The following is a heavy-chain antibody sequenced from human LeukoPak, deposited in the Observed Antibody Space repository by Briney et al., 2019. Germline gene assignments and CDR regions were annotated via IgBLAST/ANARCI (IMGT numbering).Heavy chain of an antibody. V-gene: IGHV4-59*08. CDR3: ATIAVAGMNREGMDV. Sequence: PSETLSLTCTVSGGSISSYYWSWIRQPPGKGLEWIGYIYYSGSTNYNPSLKSRVTISVDTSKNQFSLKLSSVTAADTAVYYCATIAVAGMNREGMDVWGQGTTVTVSS. CDR2: IYYSGST. D-gene: IGHD6-19*01. CDR1: GGSISSYY. J-gene: IGHJ6*02.